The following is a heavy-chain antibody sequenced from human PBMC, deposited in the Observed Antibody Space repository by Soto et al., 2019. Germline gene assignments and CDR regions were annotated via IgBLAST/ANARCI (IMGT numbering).Heavy chain of an antibody. CDR1: GVSVWSSA. CDR3: AKDDPPGLAAAGTDVYVY. CDR2: ISGSGGST. Sequence: PGGSMRLCCAASGVSVWSSAMGWVRQTPGKGLEWVSAISGSGGSTYYADSVKGRFTISRDNSKNTLYLQMNSLRAEDTAVYYCAKDDPPGLAAAGTDVYVYWGQGTLVTVSS. V-gene: IGHV3-23*01. D-gene: IGHD6-13*01. J-gene: IGHJ4*02.